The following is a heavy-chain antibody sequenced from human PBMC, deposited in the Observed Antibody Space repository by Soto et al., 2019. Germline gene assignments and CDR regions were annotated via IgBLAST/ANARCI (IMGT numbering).Heavy chain of an antibody. D-gene: IGHD6-13*01. CDR3: ETERSSTANWIDT. Sequence: PSETLSLTCTVSGDAIYIGGYYWTWIRQHPGKGLEWIGYIYHTGKTYYNPSLESRVTMSVDTSKNQFSLKLASVTAADTAVYYSETERSSTANWIDTWCPGTLLTVSS. CDR1: GDAIYIGGYY. V-gene: IGHV4-31*03. J-gene: IGHJ5*02. CDR2: IYHTGKT.